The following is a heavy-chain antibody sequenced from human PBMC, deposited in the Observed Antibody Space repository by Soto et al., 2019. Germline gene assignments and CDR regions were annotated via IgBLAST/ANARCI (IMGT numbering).Heavy chain of an antibody. CDR2: ISGSGGST. CDR3: AKMMQGFGVPDYYGMDV. D-gene: IGHD3-10*01. J-gene: IGHJ6*02. CDR1: GFTFSSYA. V-gene: IGHV3-23*01. Sequence: GGSLRLSCAASGFTFSSYAMSWVRQAPGKGLEWVSAISGSGGSTYYADSVKGRFTISRDNSKNTLYLQMNSLRAEDTAVYYCAKMMQGFGVPDYYGMDVWGQGTTVTVSS.